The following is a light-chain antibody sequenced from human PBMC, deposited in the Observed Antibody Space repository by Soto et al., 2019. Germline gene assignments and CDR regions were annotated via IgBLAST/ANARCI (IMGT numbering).Light chain of an antibody. V-gene: IGLV2-8*01. CDR2: EVN. Sequence: QSALTQPPSASGSPGQSVTISCTGTSSDVGGYNYVSWFQQHPGKAPKLIIHEVNQRPSGVPDRFSGSKSSNTASLTVSGLQAEDEGTYYCSSYGGYNNVVFGTGTKLTVL. CDR1: SSDVGGYNY. CDR3: SSYGGYNNVV. J-gene: IGLJ1*01.